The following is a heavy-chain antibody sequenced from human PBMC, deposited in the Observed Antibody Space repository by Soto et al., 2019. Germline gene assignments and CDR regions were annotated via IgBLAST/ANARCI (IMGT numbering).Heavy chain of an antibody. CDR2: ISSSSSYI. J-gene: IGHJ4*02. CDR3: ASPSGSYNYFDY. V-gene: IGHV3-21*01. CDR1: GFTFSSYS. Sequence: EVQLVESGGGLVKPGGSLRLSCAASGFTFSSYSMNWVRQAPGKGLEWVSSISSSSSYIYYADSVKGRFTISRDNAKNSLYLQMNSLRAEDTAVYYCASPSGSYNYFDYWGQGTLVTVSS. D-gene: IGHD1-26*01.